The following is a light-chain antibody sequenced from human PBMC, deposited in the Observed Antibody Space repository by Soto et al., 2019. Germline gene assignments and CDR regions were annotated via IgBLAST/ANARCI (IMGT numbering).Light chain of an antibody. V-gene: IGLV1-51*01. CDR1: GSNTGNNF. CDR2: DTD. CDR3: GTWDSALSLWL. Sequence: QSVLTQPPSVSAAPGQKVTISCSGGGSNTGNNFVSWYQQFPKTAPKLLIYDTDKRPSGIPDRFSGSKSGTSATLGITRLQTGDEADYYCGTWDSALSLWLFGGGTKVTVL. J-gene: IGLJ3*02.